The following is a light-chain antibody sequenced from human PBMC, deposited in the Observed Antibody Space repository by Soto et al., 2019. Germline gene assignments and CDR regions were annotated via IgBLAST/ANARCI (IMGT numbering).Light chain of an antibody. CDR2: DAS. CDR3: QQYNDYSTWT. Sequence: DIPMTQSPSTLSASVGDRVTITFRASQSISRWLAWYQQKPGKAPKVLIWDASSLQRGVPSRFSGSGSGTEFTLTISSLQPDDFATYYCQQYNDYSTWTFGQGTKVDIK. J-gene: IGKJ1*01. CDR1: QSISRW. V-gene: IGKV1-5*01.